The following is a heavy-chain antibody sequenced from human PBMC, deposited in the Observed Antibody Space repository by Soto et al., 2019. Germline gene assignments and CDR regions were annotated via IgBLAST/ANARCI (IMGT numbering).Heavy chain of an antibody. V-gene: IGHV4-31*03. Sequence: QVRLQESGPGLVKPSQTLSLTCTVSGGSISSGGYYWSWIRQHPGKGLEWIGYIYYSGSTYYNPSLKSRVTISVDTSKKQFSLKLSSVTAADTAVYYCARGVSSSWVDAFDIWGQGTMVTVSS. J-gene: IGHJ3*02. CDR3: ARGVSSSWVDAFDI. D-gene: IGHD6-13*01. CDR1: GGSISSGGYY. CDR2: IYYSGST.